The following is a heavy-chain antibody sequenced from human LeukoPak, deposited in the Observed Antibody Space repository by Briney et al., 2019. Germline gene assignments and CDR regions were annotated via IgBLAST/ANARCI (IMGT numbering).Heavy chain of an antibody. CDR1: GYTFTGHY. CDR3: ASTLGGGGEFFPN. CDR2: INPNTGAI. J-gene: IGHJ4*02. Sequence: ASVKVSCKASGYTFTGHYMHWVRQAPGQGLEWMGRINPNTGAINYAQEFQGRVTMTRDTSISTAYMELSRLRPDDTAVYYCASTLGGGGEFFPNWGQGALVTVSS. D-gene: IGHD3-16*01. V-gene: IGHV1-2*02.